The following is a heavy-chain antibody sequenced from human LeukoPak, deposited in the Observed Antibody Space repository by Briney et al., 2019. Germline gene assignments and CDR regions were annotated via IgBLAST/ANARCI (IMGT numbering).Heavy chain of an antibody. D-gene: IGHD3/OR15-3a*01. Sequence: GGSLRLSCAASGFTFSSYDMHWVRQAPGKGLEWVAVISYDGSNKYYADSVKGRFTISRDNSKNTLYLQMNSLRAEDTAVYYCAGKDYYFDYWGQGTLVTVSS. CDR2: ISYDGSNK. J-gene: IGHJ4*02. CDR1: GFTFSSYD. CDR3: AGKDYYFDY. V-gene: IGHV3-30*03.